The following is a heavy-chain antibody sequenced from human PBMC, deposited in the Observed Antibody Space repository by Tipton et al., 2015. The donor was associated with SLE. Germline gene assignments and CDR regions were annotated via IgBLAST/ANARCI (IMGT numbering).Heavy chain of an antibody. J-gene: IGHJ6*02. CDR2: IYNSGIT. CDR3: ARHGMVNYYYYGMDV. Sequence: TLSLTCTVSGDSFSSGSSSWNWVRQPAGKGLEWIGLIYNSGITNYNPSLQSRVTLSVDMSKNQFSLRLSSVTAADTGVYYCARHGMVNYYYYGMDVWGQGTTVTVSS. CDR1: GDSFSSGSSS. D-gene: IGHD4-23*01. V-gene: IGHV4-61*02.